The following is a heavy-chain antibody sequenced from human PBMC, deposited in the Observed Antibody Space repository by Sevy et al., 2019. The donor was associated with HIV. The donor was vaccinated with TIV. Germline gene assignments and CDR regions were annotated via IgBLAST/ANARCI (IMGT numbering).Heavy chain of an antibody. CDR3: ARLVGYCSGGRCSIIDF. Sequence: GESLKISCAASGFGLSNHAMIWVRQAPGKGLEWVAGISYDARKKYYADSVRGRFTISRDDSKNTLYLQMNSLPTEDTAVYYCARLVGYCSGGRCSIIDFWGQGTLVTVSS. J-gene: IGHJ4*02. D-gene: IGHD2-15*01. CDR1: GFGLSNHA. V-gene: IGHV3-30*01. CDR2: ISYDARKK.